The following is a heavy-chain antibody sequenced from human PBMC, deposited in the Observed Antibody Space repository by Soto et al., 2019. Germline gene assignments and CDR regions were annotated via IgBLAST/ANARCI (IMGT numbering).Heavy chain of an antibody. Sequence: QVQLVESGGGVVQPGRSLRLSCAASGFTFSSYGMHWVRQAPGKGLEWVAVISYDGSNKYYADSVKGRFTISRDNSKNTLYLQMNSLRAEDTAVYYCAKEKGYCSGGSCYFPLDFDPWGQGTLVTVSS. CDR3: AKEKGYCSGGSCYFPLDFDP. V-gene: IGHV3-30*18. CDR2: ISYDGSNK. D-gene: IGHD2-15*01. CDR1: GFTFSSYG. J-gene: IGHJ5*02.